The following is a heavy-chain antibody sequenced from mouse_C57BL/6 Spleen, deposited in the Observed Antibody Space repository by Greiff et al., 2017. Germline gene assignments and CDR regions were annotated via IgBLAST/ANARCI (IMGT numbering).Heavy chain of an antibody. CDR3: ARSDLLRAMDY. CDR2: IDPSDSET. D-gene: IGHD2-1*01. Sequence: QVQLQQPGAELVRPGSSVKLSCKASGYTFTSYWMHWVKQRPIQGLEWIGNIDPSDSETHYNQKFKDKATLTVDKSSSTAYMQLSSLTSEDSAVYVCARSDLLRAMDYWGQGTSVTVSS. V-gene: IGHV1-52*01. J-gene: IGHJ4*01. CDR1: GYTFTSYW.